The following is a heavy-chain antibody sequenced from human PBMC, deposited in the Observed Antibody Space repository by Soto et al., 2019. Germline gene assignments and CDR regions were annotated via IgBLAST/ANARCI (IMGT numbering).Heavy chain of an antibody. Sequence: QVQLVQSGAEVKKPGSSVKVSCKASGGTFSSYTISWVRQAPGQGLEWMGRIIPIPGIANYAQKFQGRVTITADKTTSTGYIALSSLRSEDTAVYYCAGKEGSGGHDFDYWGQGTLGTVSS. CDR1: GGTFSSYT. V-gene: IGHV1-69*02. D-gene: IGHD6-19*01. CDR2: IIPIPGIA. CDR3: AGKEGSGGHDFDY. J-gene: IGHJ4*02.